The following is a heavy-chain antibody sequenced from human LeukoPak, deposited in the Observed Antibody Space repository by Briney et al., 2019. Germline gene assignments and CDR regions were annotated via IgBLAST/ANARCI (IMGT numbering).Heavy chain of an antibody. Sequence: GGSLRLSCAGSGFTFSNYAMSWVRQAPGKGLEWVSAISGSGGSTYYVDSVKGRFTISRDNSKNTLYLQMNSLRAEDTAVYYCAREGIAAAGIYYFDYWGQGTLVTVSS. CDR2: ISGSGGST. CDR1: GFTFSNYA. J-gene: IGHJ4*02. CDR3: AREGIAAAGIYYFDY. D-gene: IGHD6-13*01. V-gene: IGHV3-23*01.